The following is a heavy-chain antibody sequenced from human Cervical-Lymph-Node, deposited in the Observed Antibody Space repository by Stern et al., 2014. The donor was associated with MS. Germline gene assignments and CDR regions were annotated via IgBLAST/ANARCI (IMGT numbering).Heavy chain of an antibody. CDR2: IYPGDSDA. Sequence: VQLVQSGAEVKKSGESLKISCKVSGYRLTTYWIGWGRQMPGKGLEWMGVIYPGDSDAGYGPSFQGQVTISADKSINTAYLQWSSLKASDTAMYYCAGYYDAAGYYPPDAFDLWGQGTMVTVSS. J-gene: IGHJ3*01. V-gene: IGHV5-51*03. CDR1: GYRLTTYW. CDR3: AGYYDAAGYYPPDAFDL. D-gene: IGHD3-22*01.